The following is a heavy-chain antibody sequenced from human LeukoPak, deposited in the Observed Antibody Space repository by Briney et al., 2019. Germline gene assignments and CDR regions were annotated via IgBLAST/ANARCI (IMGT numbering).Heavy chain of an antibody. Sequence: GGSLRLSCAASGFTFSSYSMNWVRQAPGKGLEWVSYISSSSSTIYYADSVKGRFTISRDNAKNSLYLQMNSLRAEDTAVYYCARDHDFWGGYFDYWGQGTLVTVSS. CDR3: ARDHDFWGGYFDY. CDR1: GFTFSSYS. J-gene: IGHJ4*02. CDR2: ISSSSSTI. V-gene: IGHV3-48*01. D-gene: IGHD3-3*01.